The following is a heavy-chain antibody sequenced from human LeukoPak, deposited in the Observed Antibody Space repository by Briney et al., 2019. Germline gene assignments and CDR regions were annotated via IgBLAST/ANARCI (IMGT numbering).Heavy chain of an antibody. D-gene: IGHD1-1*01. Sequence: PGRSLRLSCAASGFTFKDYAMHWVRQAPGKGLEWVSGISWNSGSIGYADSVKGRFTISRDNAKNSLYLQMNSLRAEDTALYYCAKDQSGTASVHYGMDVWGQGTTVTVSS. J-gene: IGHJ6*02. CDR1: GFTFKDYA. V-gene: IGHV3-9*01. CDR2: ISWNSGSI. CDR3: AKDQSGTASVHYGMDV.